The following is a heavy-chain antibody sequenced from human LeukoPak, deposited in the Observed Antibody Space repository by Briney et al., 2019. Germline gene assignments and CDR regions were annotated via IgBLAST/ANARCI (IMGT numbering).Heavy chain of an antibody. CDR1: GFTFSSYY. V-gene: IGHV3-7*01. Sequence: GGSLRLSCVASGFTFSSYYMSWVRQAPGKGLEWVAHIDPDGNDKYYVDSVKGRFTISRDNAKNSLYLQVNSLRAEDTAVYYCAREVAVGIGAYYYWGQGTLVTVSS. J-gene: IGHJ4*02. CDR2: IDPDGNDK. D-gene: IGHD6-13*01. CDR3: AREVAVGIGAYYY.